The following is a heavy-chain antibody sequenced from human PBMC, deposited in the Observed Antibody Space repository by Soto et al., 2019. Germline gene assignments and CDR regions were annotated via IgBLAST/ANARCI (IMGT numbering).Heavy chain of an antibody. V-gene: IGHV1-3*01. CDR2: INAGNGNT. J-gene: IGHJ4*02. Sequence: ASVKVSCKASGYTFTRSGISWVRQAPGQGLEWMGWINAGNGNTKYSQKFQGRVTITRDTSASTAYMELSSLRSEDTAVYYCARSIVVVTALDYWGQGTLVTVSS. CDR1: GYTFTRSG. D-gene: IGHD2-21*02. CDR3: ARSIVVVTALDY.